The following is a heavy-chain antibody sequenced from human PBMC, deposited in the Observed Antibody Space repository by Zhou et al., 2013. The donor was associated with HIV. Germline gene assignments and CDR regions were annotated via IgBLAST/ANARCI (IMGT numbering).Heavy chain of an antibody. CDR1: GYLISSGYY. CDR2: IYYSGST. J-gene: IGHJ4*02. Sequence: VQLQESGPGLVKPSETLSLTCAVSGYLISSGYYWGWIRQPPGKGLEWIGYIYYSGSTNYNPSLKSRVTISVDTSKNQFSLKLNSVTAADTAVYFCARAAGLDYYDSRGYFDYWGQGTLVTVSS. V-gene: IGHV4-61*01. CDR3: ARAAGLDYYDSRGYFDY. D-gene: IGHD3-22*01.